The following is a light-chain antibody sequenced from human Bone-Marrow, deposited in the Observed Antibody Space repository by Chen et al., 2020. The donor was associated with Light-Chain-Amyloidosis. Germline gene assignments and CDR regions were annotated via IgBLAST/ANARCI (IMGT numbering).Light chain of an antibody. CDR1: NIGATS. J-gene: IGLJ3*02. CDR3: QVWDRSSDRTV. CDR2: DDS. Sequence: SYVLTPPSSVSVAPGQTATIACGGNNIGATSVHWYQQTPGQAHLLVVYDDSDRPSGIPERLSGSNSGNTATLTISRVEAGDEADYYCQVWDRSSDRTVFGGGTKLTVL. V-gene: IGLV3-21*02.